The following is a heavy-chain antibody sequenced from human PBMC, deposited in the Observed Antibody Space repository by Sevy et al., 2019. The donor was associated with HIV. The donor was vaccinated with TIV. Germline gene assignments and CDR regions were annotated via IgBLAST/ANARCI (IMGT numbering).Heavy chain of an antibody. Sequence: GGSLRLSCAASGFTFSSYEMNWVRQAPGKGLEWVTVIWYDGSSKYYADSVKGRFTVSRDNSKNTLYLQMNSLRAEDTAVYYCARDKLLPFTVTMVRGALSYYFDSWGQGTLVTVSS. CDR1: GFTFSSYE. CDR3: ARDKLLPFTVTMVRGALSYYFDS. CDR2: IWYDGSSK. D-gene: IGHD3-10*01. V-gene: IGHV3-33*08. J-gene: IGHJ4*02.